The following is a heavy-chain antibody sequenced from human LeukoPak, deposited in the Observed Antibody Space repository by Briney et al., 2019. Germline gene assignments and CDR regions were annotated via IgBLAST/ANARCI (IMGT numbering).Heavy chain of an antibody. CDR2: IYPGDSNT. J-gene: IGHJ3*02. Sequence: GESLKISCKGSGYSFTSYWIGWGRQMPGKVLELMAIIYPGDSNTRYSPSLQGQVTISADKSISTAYLQWSSLQASDTAMYYCATTGDSSGYYHDAFDIWGQGTMVTVSS. CDR3: ATTGDSSGYYHDAFDI. V-gene: IGHV5-51*01. D-gene: IGHD3-22*01. CDR1: GYSFTSYW.